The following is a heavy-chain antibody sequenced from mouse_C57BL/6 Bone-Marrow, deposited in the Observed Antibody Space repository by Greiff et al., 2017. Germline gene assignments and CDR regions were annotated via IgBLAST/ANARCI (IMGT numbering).Heavy chain of an antibody. V-gene: IGHV1-64*01. CDR2: IHPNSGST. J-gene: IGHJ1*03. CDR3: ARREYYCGSSPWCFDV. CDR1: GYTFTSYW. Sequence: QVQLKQPGAELVKPGASVKLSCKASGYTFTSYWMHWVKQRPGQGLEWIGMIHPNSGSTNYNEKFKSKATLTVDKSSSTAYMQLSSLTSEDSAVYYCARREYYCGSSPWCFDVWGTGTTVTVSS. D-gene: IGHD1-1*01.